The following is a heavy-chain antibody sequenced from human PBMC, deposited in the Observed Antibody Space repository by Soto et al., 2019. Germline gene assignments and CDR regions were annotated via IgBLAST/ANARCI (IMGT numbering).Heavy chain of an antibody. CDR2: ISWNSGSI. V-gene: IGHV3-9*01. Sequence: EVQLVESGGGLVQPGRSLRLSCAASGFTFDDYAMHWVRQAPGKGLEWVSGISWNSGSIGYADSVKGRFTISRDNAKNSLYLQMNSLRSEDTALYYCAKEVGVAGLYYYYGMDVWGQGTTVTVSS. D-gene: IGHD6-19*01. CDR1: GFTFDDYA. J-gene: IGHJ6*02. CDR3: AKEVGVAGLYYYYGMDV.